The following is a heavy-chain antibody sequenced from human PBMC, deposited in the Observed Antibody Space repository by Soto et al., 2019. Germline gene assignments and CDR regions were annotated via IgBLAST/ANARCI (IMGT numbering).Heavy chain of an antibody. D-gene: IGHD3-10*01. CDR1: GFTLSTAW. Sequence: EVQLVESGGGLVKPGGSLRLSCAASGFTLSTAWMSWVRQAPGKGLEWVGRTKSKTDGGRTDYAAPVKGRFTISRDDSKNTLYLQMNSLKTEDTAVYYCTTGRVDYYGSGSSADYWGQGTLVTVSS. V-gene: IGHV3-15*01. CDR2: TKSKTDGGRT. J-gene: IGHJ4*02. CDR3: TTGRVDYYGSGSSADY.